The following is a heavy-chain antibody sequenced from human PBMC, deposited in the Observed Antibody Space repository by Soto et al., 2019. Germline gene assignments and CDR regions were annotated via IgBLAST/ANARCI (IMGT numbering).Heavy chain of an antibody. J-gene: IGHJ6*02. Sequence: GGSLRLSYAASGFTLSGYAMDWVRQAPGKGLEWVSGISSSGGSTYYADSVQGRFTISRDNSKNTLYLQMNSLRAEDTAVYYCAKPPRRVLSYGMDVWGQGTTVTVSS. CDR1: GFTLSGYA. D-gene: IGHD1-1*01. CDR3: AKPPRRVLSYGMDV. V-gene: IGHV3-23*01. CDR2: ISSSGGST.